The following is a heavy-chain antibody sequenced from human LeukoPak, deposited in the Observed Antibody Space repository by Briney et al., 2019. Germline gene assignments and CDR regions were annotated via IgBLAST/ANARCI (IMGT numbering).Heavy chain of an antibody. CDR3: ARDAGYYYYGMDV. V-gene: IGHV3-21*01. J-gene: IGHJ6*02. Sequence: GGSLRLSCAASGFTFSSYSMNWVRQAPGKGLEGVSSISSSSSYIYYADSVKGRFTISRDNAKNSLYLQMNSLRAEDTAVYYCARDAGYYYYGMDVWGQGTTVTVSS. CDR1: GFTFSSYS. CDR2: ISSSSSYI.